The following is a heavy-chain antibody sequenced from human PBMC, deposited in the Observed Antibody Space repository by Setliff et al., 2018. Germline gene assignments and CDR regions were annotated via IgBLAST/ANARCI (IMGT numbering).Heavy chain of an antibody. Sequence: GGSLRLSCAASGFTFSSYWMHWVRQAPGKGLVWVSRTNNDGSTINHADSVKGRFTISRDNAKNTLYLQMNSLRAEDTAVYYCARGGARGSPGKMDVWGKGTTVTVSS. J-gene: IGHJ6*04. CDR1: GFTFSSYW. V-gene: IGHV3-74*01. D-gene: IGHD3-10*01. CDR3: ARGGARGSPGKMDV. CDR2: TNNDGSTI.